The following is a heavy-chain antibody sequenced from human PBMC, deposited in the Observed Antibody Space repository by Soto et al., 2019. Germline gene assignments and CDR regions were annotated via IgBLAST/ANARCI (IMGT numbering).Heavy chain of an antibody. CDR3: ARDPPYDTSGHYSLDY. CDR2: ISGSGGST. CDR1: GFTFSSYA. Sequence: GGSLRLSCAASGFTFSSYAMSWVRQAPGKGLEWVSVISGSGGSTYYEDSVKGRFTISRDDSKDTMYLQMNSLRAEDTAVYYCARDPPYDTSGHYSLDYWGQGTLVTVSS. D-gene: IGHD3-22*01. V-gene: IGHV3-23*01. J-gene: IGHJ4*02.